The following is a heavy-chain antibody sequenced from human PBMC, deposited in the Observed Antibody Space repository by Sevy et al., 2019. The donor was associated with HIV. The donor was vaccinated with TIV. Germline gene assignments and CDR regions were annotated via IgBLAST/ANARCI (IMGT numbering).Heavy chain of an antibody. D-gene: IGHD6-13*01. J-gene: IGHJ1*01. CDR3: ASDLGIAAAAHAEYFQH. CDR1: GFTFSSYS. CDR2: ISSSSSTI. V-gene: IGHV3-48*02. Sequence: GGSLRLSCAASGFTFSSYSMNWVRQAPGKGLEWVSYISSSSSTIYYADSVKGRFTISRDNAKNSLYLQMNSLRDEDTAVYYCASDLGIAAAAHAEYFQHWGQGTLVTVSS.